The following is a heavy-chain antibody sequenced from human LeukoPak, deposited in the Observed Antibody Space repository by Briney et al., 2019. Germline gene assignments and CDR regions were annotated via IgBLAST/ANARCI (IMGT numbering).Heavy chain of an antibody. CDR1: GYTFTGYY. CDR3: ARGQWELLRGGNY. J-gene: IGHJ4*02. CDR2: INPNSGHA. D-gene: IGHD1-26*01. Sequence: GASVKVSCKASGYTFTGYYMHWVRQAPGQGLEWMGRINPNSGHANYAQKFQGRVTMTRDTSISTAYMELSRLRSDDTAVYYCARGQWELLRGGNYWGQGTLVTVSS. V-gene: IGHV1-2*06.